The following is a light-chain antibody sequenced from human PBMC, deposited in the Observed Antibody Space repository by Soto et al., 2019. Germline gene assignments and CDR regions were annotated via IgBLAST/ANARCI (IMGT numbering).Light chain of an antibody. J-gene: IGKJ1*01. CDR2: AAS. CDR1: QSVSSTY. Sequence: EIVLTQSPGTLSSSPGERATLSCRASQSVSSTYLAWYQQKPGQAPRLLISAASNRATGIPDRFSGSGSGTDFALTISRLEPEDCAVYYCQQYGSSSWTFGQGTRVEI. CDR3: QQYGSSSWT. V-gene: IGKV3-20*01.